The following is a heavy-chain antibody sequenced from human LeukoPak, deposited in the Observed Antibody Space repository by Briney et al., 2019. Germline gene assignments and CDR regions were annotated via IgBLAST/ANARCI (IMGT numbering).Heavy chain of an antibody. J-gene: IGHJ4*02. Sequence: GGSLRLSCAGSGFIFSTAWMSWVRQAPGKGLEWVGRIKSKTDGGTTDYAAPVKGRFTISRDDSKNTVYLQMNSLKTEDTAVYYCAKAAVYGDYGAELDHWGQGTLVTVSS. CDR2: IKSKTDGGTT. CDR1: GFIFSTAW. CDR3: AKAAVYGDYGAELDH. D-gene: IGHD4-17*01. V-gene: IGHV3-15*01.